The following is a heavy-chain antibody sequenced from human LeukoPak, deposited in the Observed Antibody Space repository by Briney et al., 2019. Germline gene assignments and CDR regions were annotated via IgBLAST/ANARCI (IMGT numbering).Heavy chain of an antibody. CDR3: QRDFMTAAGIH. D-gene: IGHD6-13*01. CDR2: INYDGSDT. V-gene: IGHV3-74*01. CDR1: GFTLSSYW. Sequence: GGSLRLSCVASGFTLSSYWMHWVRQAPGKGRVWVSGINYDGSDTRYADTVKGRFTISRDNAKNTLYLQINSLRAEDTAVYYCQRDFMTAAGIHWGQGTLVTVSS. J-gene: IGHJ4*02.